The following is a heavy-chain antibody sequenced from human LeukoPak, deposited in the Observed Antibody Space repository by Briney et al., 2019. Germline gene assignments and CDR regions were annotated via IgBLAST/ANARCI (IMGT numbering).Heavy chain of an antibody. CDR3: ARENYYETSGFYSPGDY. D-gene: IGHD3-22*01. CDR1: GFTFSSYA. V-gene: IGHV3-30*03. J-gene: IGHJ4*02. CDR2: ISYDGSNK. Sequence: QSGGSLRLSCAASGFTFSSYAMNWVRQAPGKGLEWVAVISYDGSNKYYADSVKGRFTISRDNSKNTLYLQMNSLRAEDTAVYYCARENYYETSGFYSPGDYWGQGTLVTVSS.